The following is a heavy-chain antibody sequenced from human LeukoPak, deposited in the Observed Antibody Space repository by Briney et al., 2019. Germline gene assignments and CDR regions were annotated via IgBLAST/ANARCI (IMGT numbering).Heavy chain of an antibody. V-gene: IGHV3-7*01. D-gene: IGHD2-2*02. CDR3: ARRRCSSTSCYNYFDY. CDR2: IKQDGGEK. J-gene: IGHJ4*02. CDR1: GFTFSSHW. Sequence: PGGSLRLSCAASGFTFSSHWMSWVRQAPGKGLEWVANIKQDGGEKYYVDSVKGRFTISRDNAKNSLYLQMNSLRAEDTAVYYCARRRCSSTSCYNYFDYWGQGTLVTVSS.